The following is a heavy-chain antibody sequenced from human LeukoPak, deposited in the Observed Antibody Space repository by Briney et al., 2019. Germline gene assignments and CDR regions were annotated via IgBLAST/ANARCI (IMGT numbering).Heavy chain of an antibody. CDR3: ARARGYIVGATRSYYYYYMDV. V-gene: IGHV1-69*06. D-gene: IGHD1-26*01. CDR2: IIPIFGTA. CDR1: GGTFSSYA. J-gene: IGHJ6*03. Sequence: ASVKVSCKASGGTFSSYAISWVRQAPGQGLEWMGGIIPIFGTANYAQKFQGRVTITADKSTSTAYMELSSLRSEDTAVYYCARARGYIVGATRSYYYYYMDVWGKGTTVTVSS.